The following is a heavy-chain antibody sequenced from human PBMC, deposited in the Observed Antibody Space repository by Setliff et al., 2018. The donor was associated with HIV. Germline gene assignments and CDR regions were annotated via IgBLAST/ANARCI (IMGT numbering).Heavy chain of an antibody. CDR1: NGSINGYY. V-gene: IGHV4-59*01. CDR2: ISHTGST. J-gene: IGHJ4*02. CDR3: ARSRGGHSSDHYLEY. D-gene: IGHD3-22*01. Sequence: SETLSLTCSVSNGSINGYYWTWIRQPPGKGLEWIGYISHTGSTNFNPSLKSRVSMSVDLSKNQFSLHLVSVTAADTAVYYCARSRGGHSSDHYLEYWGQGALVTVSS.